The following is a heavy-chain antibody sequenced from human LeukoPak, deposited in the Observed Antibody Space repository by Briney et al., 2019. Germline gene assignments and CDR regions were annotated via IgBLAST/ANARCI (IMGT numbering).Heavy chain of an antibody. CDR2: ISSSSSYI. J-gene: IGHJ3*02. Sequence: GGSLRLPCAASGFTFSSYSMNWVRQAPGKGLEWVSSISSSSSYIYYADSVKGRFTISRDNAKNSLYLQMNSLRAEDTAVYYCARIGPTWAFDIWGQGTMVTVSS. V-gene: IGHV3-21*01. CDR1: GFTFSSYS. CDR3: ARIGPTWAFDI. D-gene: IGHD3/OR15-3a*01.